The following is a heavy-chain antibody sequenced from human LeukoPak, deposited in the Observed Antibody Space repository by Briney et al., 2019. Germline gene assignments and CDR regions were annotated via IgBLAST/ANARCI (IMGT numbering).Heavy chain of an antibody. J-gene: IGHJ4*02. CDR2: VYHTGST. Sequence: SETLSLTCSVSGGSINNYYWSWIWQAPGKRLEWIGSVYHTGSTDYNPSLRSPVTISVDTSKNHFSLKVASVTAADTAIYYCTRDRLGGAVASWIPDYWGQGILVTVPS. V-gene: IGHV4-59*01. CDR3: TRDRLGGAVASWIPDY. D-gene: IGHD3-3*01. CDR1: GGSINNYY.